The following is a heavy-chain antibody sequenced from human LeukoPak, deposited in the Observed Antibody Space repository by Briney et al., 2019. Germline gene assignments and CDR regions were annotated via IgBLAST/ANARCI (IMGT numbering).Heavy chain of an antibody. CDR1: GFKFGDYA. J-gene: IGHJ2*01. D-gene: IGHD1-1*01. CDR2: IRSNVYGGTT. CDR3: TTETNWYFDL. V-gene: IGHV3-49*04. Sequence: PGGSLRLSCTASGFKFGDYAMSWVRQAPGKGLEWVGFIRSNVYGGTTEYAASVKGRFTISRDDSKSIAYLQVNSLKTEDTAVYFCTTETNWYFDLWGRGTLVTVSS.